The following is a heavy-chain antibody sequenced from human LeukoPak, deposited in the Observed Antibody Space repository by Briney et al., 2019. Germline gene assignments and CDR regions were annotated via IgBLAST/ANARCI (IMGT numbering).Heavy chain of an antibody. CDR2: INSDGSST. D-gene: IGHD3-22*01. J-gene: IGHJ6*03. CDR3: ARGTGYYDSSGYSSYYYMDV. V-gene: IGHV3-74*01. CDR1: GFTFSSYW. Sequence: PGGSLRLSCAASGFTFSSYWMHWVRQAPGKGLVWVSRINSDGSSTSYADSVKGRFTISRDNAKNTLYLQMNSLRAEDTAVYYCARGTGYYDSSGYSSYYYMDVWGKGTTVTVSS.